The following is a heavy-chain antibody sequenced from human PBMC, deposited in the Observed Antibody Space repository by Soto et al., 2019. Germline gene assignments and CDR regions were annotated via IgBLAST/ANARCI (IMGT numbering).Heavy chain of an antibody. CDR2: ISSSGSTI. CDR1: GFTFSSYE. V-gene: IGHV3-48*03. CDR3: ERDARGRIANLDC. J-gene: IGHJ4*02. D-gene: IGHD3-16*02. Sequence: EVQLVESGGGLVQPGGSLRLSCAAPGFTFSSYEMNWVRQAPGKGLEWVSYISSSGSTIYYADAVKGRFTISRDNAKNSLYLEINSLRAEDTAVYYCERDARGRIANLDCWGQGTLVTVSS.